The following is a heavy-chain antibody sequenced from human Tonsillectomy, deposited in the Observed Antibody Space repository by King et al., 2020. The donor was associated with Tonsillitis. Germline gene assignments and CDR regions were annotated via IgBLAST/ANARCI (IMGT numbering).Heavy chain of an antibody. CDR1: GYSISSGYY. J-gene: IGHJ4*02. CDR3: GRGEALTGTHYFDC. Sequence: VQLQESGPGLVKPSETLSLTCAVSGYSISSGYYWGWIRQPPGKGLEWIGSIYHSGITYYNPSLKSRVTISVDTSKNQFSLKLTSVTAADTAVYYCGRGEALTGTHYFDCWGQGALVTVSS. V-gene: IGHV4-38-2*01. CDR2: IYHSGIT. D-gene: IGHD3-9*01.